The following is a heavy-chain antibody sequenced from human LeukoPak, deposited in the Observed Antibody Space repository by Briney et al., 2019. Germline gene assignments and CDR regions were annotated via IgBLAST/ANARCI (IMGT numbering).Heavy chain of an antibody. D-gene: IGHD5-12*01. V-gene: IGHV3-48*03. Sequence: PGGSLRLSCAASGFTFSSYEMNWVRQAPGKGLEWVSYISSSGSTIYYADSVKGRFTISRDNAKNSLYLQMNSLRAEDTAVYYCARTLYSGYDMYYFDYWGQGTLVTVSS. CDR3: ARTLYSGYDMYYFDY. CDR2: ISSSGSTI. J-gene: IGHJ4*02. CDR1: GFTFSSYE.